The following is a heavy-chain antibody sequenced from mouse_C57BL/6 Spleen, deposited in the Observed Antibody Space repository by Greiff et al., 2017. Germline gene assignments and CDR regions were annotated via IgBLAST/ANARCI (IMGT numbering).Heavy chain of an antibody. CDR1: GYTFTSYW. Sequence: QVQLQQSGAELVRPGSSVKLSCKASGYTFTSYWMHWVKQRPIQGLEWIGNIDPSDSETHYNQKFKDKATLTVDKSSSTAYMQLSSLTSEDSAVYYCARYGKDAMDYWGQGTSVTVSS. CDR3: ARYGKDAMDY. V-gene: IGHV1-52*01. D-gene: IGHD2-1*01. CDR2: IDPSDSET. J-gene: IGHJ4*01.